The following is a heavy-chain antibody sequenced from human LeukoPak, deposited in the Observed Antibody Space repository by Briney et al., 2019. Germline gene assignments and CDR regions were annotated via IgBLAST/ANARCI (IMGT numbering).Heavy chain of an antibody. J-gene: IGHJ6*02. V-gene: IGHV4-39*07. CDR3: ARLYGASYYYYGMDV. CDR2: IYYSGST. Sequence: SETLSLTCTVAGGSISSSSYYWGCIRQPPGKGLEWIGSIYYSGSTNYNPSLKSRVTISIDTSKNQFSLKLSSVTAADTAVYYCARLYGASYYYYGMDVWGQGTTVTVSS. CDR1: GGSISSSSYY. D-gene: IGHD4-17*01.